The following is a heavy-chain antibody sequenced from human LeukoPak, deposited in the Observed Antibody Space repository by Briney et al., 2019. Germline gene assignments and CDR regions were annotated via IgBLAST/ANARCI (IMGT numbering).Heavy chain of an antibody. CDR2: IYYSGST. J-gene: IGHJ6*02. CDR3: ARQGYYDSSGYIYGMDV. CDR1: GGSISSSSYY. Sequence: SETLSLTCTVSGGSISSSSYYWGWIRQPPGKGLEWIGSIYYSGSTYYNPSLKSRVTISVDTSKNQFPLKLSSVTAADTAVYYCARQGYYDSSGYIYGMDVWGQGTTVTVSS. D-gene: IGHD3-22*01. V-gene: IGHV4-39*01.